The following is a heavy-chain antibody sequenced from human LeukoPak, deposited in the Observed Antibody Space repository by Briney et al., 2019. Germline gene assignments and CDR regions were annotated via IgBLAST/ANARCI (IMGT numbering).Heavy chain of an antibody. D-gene: IGHD5-18*01. V-gene: IGHV3-23*01. J-gene: IGHJ4*02. CDR2: ISGSGGST. Sequence: PGGSLRLSCAASGFTFSSYAMSWVRQAPGKGLERVSAISGSGGSTYYAESVRGRFTISRDNSKNTLYLQMNSLRAEDTAVYYCAKPNPELTIQFDYWGQGTLVTVSS. CDR1: GFTFSSYA. CDR3: AKPNPELTIQFDY.